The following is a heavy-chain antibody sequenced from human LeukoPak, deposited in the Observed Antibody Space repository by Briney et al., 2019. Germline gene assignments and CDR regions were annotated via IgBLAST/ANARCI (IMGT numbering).Heavy chain of an antibody. V-gene: IGHV3-53*01. CDR2: IYSGGST. CDR3: ARGSSSSRLFDY. J-gene: IGHJ4*02. D-gene: IGHD6-6*01. Sequence: GGSLRLSCAASGFTFSDYYMSWVRQAPGKGLEWVSVIYSGGSTYYADSVKGRFTISRDNSKNTLYLQMNSLRAEDTAVYYCARGSSSSRLFDYWGQGTLVAVSS. CDR1: GFTFSDYY.